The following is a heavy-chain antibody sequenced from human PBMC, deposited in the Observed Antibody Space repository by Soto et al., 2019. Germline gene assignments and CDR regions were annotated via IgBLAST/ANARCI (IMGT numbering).Heavy chain of an antibody. CDR1: GDSVTSHY. CDR3: ARDEASSSWSIVSLGMDV. CDR2: MHYTGFS. V-gene: IGHV4-59*02. Sequence: PSETLSLTCSFSGDSVTSHYLTWIRQSPEKGLEWIGYMHYTGFSHYNPSLKSRLTISVDRSKNQFTLKLTSVTVADTAVYYCARDEASSSWSIVSLGMDVWGQGTTVTVSS. D-gene: IGHD6-13*01. J-gene: IGHJ6*02.